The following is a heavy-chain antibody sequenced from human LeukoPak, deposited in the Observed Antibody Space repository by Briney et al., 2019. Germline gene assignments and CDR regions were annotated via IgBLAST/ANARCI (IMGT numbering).Heavy chain of an antibody. D-gene: IGHD3-10*01. CDR3: ARYVVYGSGKYYFDY. V-gene: IGHV4-39*01. CDR2: INYSGST. CDR1: GGSVSSNTYY. J-gene: IGHJ4*02. Sequence: PSETLSLTCTVSGGSVSSNTYYWSWIRQPPGKGLEWIASINYSGSTYHSPSLKSRVTISVDTSENQFSLKLSSVTAADTAVYYCARYVVYGSGKYYFDYWGQGTLVTVSS.